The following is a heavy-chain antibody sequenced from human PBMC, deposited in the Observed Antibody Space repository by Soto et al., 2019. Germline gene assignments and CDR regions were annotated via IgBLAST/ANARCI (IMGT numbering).Heavy chain of an antibody. D-gene: IGHD2-15*01. Sequence: EVQLVESGGGLVQPGGSLRLSCAASGFTFSSYNMNWVRQAPGKGLEWVSYISSSSSTIYYADSVKGRFTISRDNAKNSLYRQMNSLRAEDTAVYYCARDPRYCSGGSCYSFDYWGQGTLVTVSS. CDR2: ISSSSSTI. J-gene: IGHJ4*02. CDR3: ARDPRYCSGGSCYSFDY. CDR1: GFTFSSYN. V-gene: IGHV3-48*01.